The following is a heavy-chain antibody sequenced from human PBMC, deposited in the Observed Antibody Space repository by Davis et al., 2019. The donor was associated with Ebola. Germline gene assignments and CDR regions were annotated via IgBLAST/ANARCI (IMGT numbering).Heavy chain of an antibody. CDR1: GVTVSRTH. Sequence: GESLKIPCAASGVTVSRTHMTWVRQAPGQGLEFVAVMYPGGITEYADTVKGRFTISRDNSKNLVFLQMNSLRVADTAIYYCARNDILTGSQLDYWGQGTRVTVTS. J-gene: IGHJ4*02. D-gene: IGHD3-9*01. V-gene: IGHV3-53*01. CDR2: MYPGGIT. CDR3: ARNDILTGSQLDY.